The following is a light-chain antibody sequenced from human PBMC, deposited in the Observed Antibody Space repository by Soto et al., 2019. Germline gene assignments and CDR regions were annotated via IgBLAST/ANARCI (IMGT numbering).Light chain of an antibody. CDR3: QQYGSSPRT. V-gene: IGKV3-20*01. CDR2: GAS. J-gene: IGKJ1*01. CDR1: QSVSSGY. Sequence: EIVLMQSPGTLSLSPGERATLSCRASQSVSSGYLAWYQQKPGQAPRLPIYGASIRAAGIPDRFSGSGSGADFTLTISRLEPEDFAVYYCQQYGSSPRTVGQGTNVDI.